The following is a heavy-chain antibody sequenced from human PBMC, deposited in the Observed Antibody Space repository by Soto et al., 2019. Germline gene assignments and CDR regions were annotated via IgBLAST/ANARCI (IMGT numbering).Heavy chain of an antibody. CDR3: ARHRRTPYSSSYLFDY. J-gene: IGHJ4*02. V-gene: IGHV4-39*01. Sequence: QLQLQESGPGLVKPSETLSLTCTVSGGSISSSSYYWGWIRQPPGKGLEWIGSIYYSGSTYYNPSLKSRVTISVDTSKNQFSLKLSSVTAADTAVYYCARHRRTPYSSSYLFDYWGQGTLVTVSS. CDR1: GGSISSSSYY. CDR2: IYYSGST. D-gene: IGHD6-13*01.